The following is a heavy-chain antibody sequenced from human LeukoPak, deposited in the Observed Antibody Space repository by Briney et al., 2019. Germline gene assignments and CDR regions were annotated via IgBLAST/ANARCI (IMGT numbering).Heavy chain of an antibody. J-gene: IGHJ4*02. D-gene: IGHD6-13*01. CDR1: GGSISSYY. V-gene: IGHV4-59*01. CDR2: IYYSGST. CDR3: ARGQGGGAAAPYPFDY. Sequence: SETLSLTCTVSGGSISSYYWSWIRQPPGKGLEWIGHIYYSGSTNYNPSLKSRVTISVDTSKNQFSLKLSSVTAADTAVYYCARGQGGGAAAPYPFDYWGQGTLVTVSS.